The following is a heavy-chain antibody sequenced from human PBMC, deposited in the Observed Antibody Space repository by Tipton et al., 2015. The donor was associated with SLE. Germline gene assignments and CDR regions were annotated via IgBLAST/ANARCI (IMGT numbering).Heavy chain of an antibody. CDR3: ARAGIVATSRFDY. CDR2: INHSGST. V-gene: IGHV4-34*01. D-gene: IGHD5-12*01. CDR1: GGSFSGYY. J-gene: IGHJ4*02. Sequence: TLSLTCAVYGGSFSGYYWSWIRQPPGKGLEWIGEINHSGSTNYNPSLKSRVTISVDTSKNQFSLKLSSVTAADTAVYYCARAGIVATSRFDYWGQGTLVTVSS.